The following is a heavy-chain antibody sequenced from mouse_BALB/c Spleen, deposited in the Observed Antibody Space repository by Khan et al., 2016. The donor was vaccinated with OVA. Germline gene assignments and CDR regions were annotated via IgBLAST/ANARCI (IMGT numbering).Heavy chain of an antibody. D-gene: IGHD2-10*02. CDR2: IRSKSNNYAT. J-gene: IGHJ4*01. Sequence: EVQLVETGGGLVQPKGSLKLSCAASGFTFNTYAMNWVRQAPGKGLEWVARIRSKSNNYATYYADSVKDRITISRDDSQSMLYLQMNNLKTEDTAMYYCVRPYGNYGYYAMDDWGHGTSVTVSS. CDR3: VRPYGNYGYYAMDD. CDR1: GFTFNTYA. V-gene: IGHV10-1*02.